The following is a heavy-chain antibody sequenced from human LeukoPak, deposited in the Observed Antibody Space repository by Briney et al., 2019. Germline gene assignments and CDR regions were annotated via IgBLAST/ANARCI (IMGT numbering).Heavy chain of an antibody. CDR1: GFTFSSYG. Sequence: GGSLRLSCAASGFTFSSYGMHWVRQAPGKGLEWVAVISYGGRNKYYADSVKGRFTISRDNAKNSLYLQMNSLRAEDTAVYYCAREQPVDWGQGTLVTVSS. CDR3: AREQPVD. CDR2: ISYGGRNK. D-gene: IGHD1-14*01. J-gene: IGHJ4*02. V-gene: IGHV3-30*03.